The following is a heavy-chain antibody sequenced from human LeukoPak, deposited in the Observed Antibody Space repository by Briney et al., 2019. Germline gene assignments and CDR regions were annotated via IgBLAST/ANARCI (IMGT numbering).Heavy chain of an antibody. V-gene: IGHV1-18*01. CDR3: ARGWYVPGYTTVNFDY. CDR2: ISVYNGNT. Sequence: ASVKVSCKASGYTFTDYGISWVRQAPGQGLEWMGWISVYNGNTNYAQKFQGRVTMTRDTFISTAYMELSRLRSDDTAVDYCARGWYVPGYTTVNFDYWGQGTLVTVSS. D-gene: IGHD5-24*01. CDR1: GYTFTDYG. J-gene: IGHJ4*02.